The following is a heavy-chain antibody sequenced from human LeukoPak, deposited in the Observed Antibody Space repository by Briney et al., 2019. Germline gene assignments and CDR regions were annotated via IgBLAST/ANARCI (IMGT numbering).Heavy chain of an antibody. CDR1: GASISSIS. J-gene: IGHJ5*02. CDR2: IYYGGNT. Sequence: SETLSLTCTVSGASISSISWSWIRQPPGKGLEWIGYIYYGGNTNYNPSLQSRVTISVDTSKNQFSLQLKSVTAADTALYYCARDFQGITTFGVAPPGGFDPWGQGTLVTVSS. D-gene: IGHD3-3*01. V-gene: IGHV4-59*01. CDR3: ARDFQGITTFGVAPPGGFDP.